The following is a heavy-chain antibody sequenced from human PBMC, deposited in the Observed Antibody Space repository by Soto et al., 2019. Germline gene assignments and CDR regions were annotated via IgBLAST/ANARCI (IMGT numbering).Heavy chain of an antibody. V-gene: IGHV5-10-1*01. CDR2: IDPGDSYT. Sequence: GESLTISCKGSGYSFTRYWITWVRQMPGKGLEWMGKIDPGDSYTNYSPSFQGHVTISADKSVSTAYLQWSSLKASDTAMYYCARYSSSFSLDYWGQGTLVTVSS. CDR1: GYSFTRYW. D-gene: IGHD6-6*01. CDR3: ARYSSSFSLDY. J-gene: IGHJ4*02.